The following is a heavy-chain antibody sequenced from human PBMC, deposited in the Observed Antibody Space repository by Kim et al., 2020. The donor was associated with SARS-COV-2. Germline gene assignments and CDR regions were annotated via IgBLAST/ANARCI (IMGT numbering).Heavy chain of an antibody. CDR1: GYTFTSYD. V-gene: IGHV1-8*01. J-gene: IGHJ5*02. Sequence: ASVKVSCKASGYTFTSYDINWVRQATGQGLEWMGWMNPNSGNTGYAQKFQGRVTMTRNTSISTAYMELSSLRSEDTAVYYCARGLYSSVWYSLNWFDPWGQGTLVTVSS. CDR2: MNPNSGNT. D-gene: IGHD6-19*01. CDR3: ARGLYSSVWYSLNWFDP.